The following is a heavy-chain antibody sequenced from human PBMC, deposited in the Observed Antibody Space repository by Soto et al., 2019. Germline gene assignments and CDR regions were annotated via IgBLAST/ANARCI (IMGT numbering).Heavy chain of an antibody. Sequence: GESLKISCAASGFTFSSYSMNWVRQAPGKGLEWVSYISSSSSTIYYADSVKGRFTISRDNAKNSLYLQMNSLRAEDTAVYYCARDLRVGSSWYGTWYFDYWGQGTLVTVSS. J-gene: IGHJ4*02. D-gene: IGHD6-13*01. CDR3: ARDLRVGSSWYGTWYFDY. CDR2: ISSSSSTI. V-gene: IGHV3-48*01. CDR1: GFTFSSYS.